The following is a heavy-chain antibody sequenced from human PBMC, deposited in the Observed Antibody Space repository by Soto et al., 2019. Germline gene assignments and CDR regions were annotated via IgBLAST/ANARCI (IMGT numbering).Heavy chain of an antibody. CDR3: ARLGIAVAGPGGY. V-gene: IGHV4-34*01. J-gene: IGHJ4*02. Sequence: PSETLSLTCAVYGGSFSVSYWSWIRQPPGKGLEWIGEINHSGSTNYNPSLKSRVTISVDTSKNQFSLKLSSVTAADTAVYYCARLGIAVAGPGGYRGQGTLVTVSS. CDR2: INHSGST. CDR1: GGSFSVSY. D-gene: IGHD6-19*01.